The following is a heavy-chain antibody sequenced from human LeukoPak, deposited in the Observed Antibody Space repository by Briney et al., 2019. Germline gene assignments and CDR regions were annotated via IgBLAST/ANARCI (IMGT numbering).Heavy chain of an antibody. Sequence: GGSLTLSCAASGFTLGNSWVHWVRQAPGKGLVWVSLINADGSTATYADSVKGRFTISRDNARNTLSLQMNSLTIEDTAVYYCVVVVEPPDSDGFDVWGQGTMITVSS. V-gene: IGHV3-74*01. D-gene: IGHD1-14*01. J-gene: IGHJ3*01. CDR3: VVVVEPPDSDGFDV. CDR2: INADGSTA. CDR1: GFTLGNSW.